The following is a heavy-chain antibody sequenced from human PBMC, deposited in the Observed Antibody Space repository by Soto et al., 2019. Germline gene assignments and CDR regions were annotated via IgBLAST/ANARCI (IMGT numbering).Heavy chain of an antibody. D-gene: IGHD2-8*01. CDR3: ARRGRGVSSPYDAFAI. CDR1: GYSFTNYW. CDR2: IYPGDSDT. J-gene: IGHJ3*02. V-gene: IGHV5-51*01. Sequence: GESLKISCKGSGYSFTNYWIGWVRQMPGKGLEWMGIIYPGDSDTRYSPSFQGQVTISADKSISTAYLQWGSLKASDTAMYYCARRGRGVSSPYDAFAIWGQGTMVTVSS.